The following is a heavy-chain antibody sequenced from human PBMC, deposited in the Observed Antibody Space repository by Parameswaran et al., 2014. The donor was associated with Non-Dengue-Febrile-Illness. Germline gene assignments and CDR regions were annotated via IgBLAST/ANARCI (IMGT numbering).Heavy chain of an antibody. Sequence: SETLSLTCAVYGGSFSGYYWSWIRQPPGKGLEWIGEINHSGSTNYNPSLKSRVTISVDTSKNQFSLKLSSVTAADTAVYYCELAGGDAFDIWGQGTMVTVSS. CDR1: GGSFSGYY. J-gene: IGHJ3*02. CDR3: ELAGGDAFDI. V-gene: IGHV4-34*01. CDR2: INHSGST. D-gene: IGHD1-7*01.